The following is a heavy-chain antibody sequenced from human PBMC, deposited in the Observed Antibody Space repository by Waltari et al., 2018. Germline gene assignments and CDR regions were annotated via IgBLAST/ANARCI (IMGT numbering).Heavy chain of an antibody. CDR3: ARASYYGDVDY. Sequence: QVHLQESGPGLVKPSETLSLSCTVAGGSIGSFYWSWIRQPPGKGLEWIGYIYYSGSSTYSPSLQSRVTMSVDTSKNPLSLKLSSVTAADPAVYYCARASYYGDVDYWGQGILVTVSS. D-gene: IGHD3-10*01. CDR2: IYYSGSS. J-gene: IGHJ4*02. CDR1: GGSIGSFY. V-gene: IGHV4-59*12.